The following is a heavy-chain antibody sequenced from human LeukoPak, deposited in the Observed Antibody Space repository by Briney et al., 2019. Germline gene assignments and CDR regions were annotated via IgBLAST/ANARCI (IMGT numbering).Heavy chain of an antibody. Sequence: GGSPRLSSAPPRVTLRSYTMHWGPQGPGKGAGWGAVILYDGSNKKYADSVKGRFTISRDSSKNTLFLQMNRLRPEDAAVYYCAKAPVTTCRGAYCYPFDYWGQGTLVTVSS. D-gene: IGHD2-21*01. V-gene: IGHV3-30*04. CDR3: AKAPVTTCRGAYCYPFDY. CDR1: RVTLRSYT. J-gene: IGHJ4*02. CDR2: ILYDGSNK.